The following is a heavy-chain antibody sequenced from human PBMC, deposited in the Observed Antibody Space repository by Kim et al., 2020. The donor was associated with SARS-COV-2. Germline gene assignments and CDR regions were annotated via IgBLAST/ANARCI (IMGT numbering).Heavy chain of an antibody. Sequence: YAESVKGRFTISRHNSKNTMYLQMNSLRAEDTAVYYCASAQYYYDSTMDVWGQGTTVTVSS. CDR3: ASAQYYYDSTMDV. J-gene: IGHJ6*02. V-gene: IGHV3-53*04. D-gene: IGHD3-22*01.